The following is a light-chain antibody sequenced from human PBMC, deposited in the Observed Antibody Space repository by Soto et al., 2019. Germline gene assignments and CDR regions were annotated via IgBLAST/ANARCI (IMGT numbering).Light chain of an antibody. CDR3: QQYGSSPQT. CDR2: GAS. Sequence: EIVMTQSPATLSVSPGERATLSFRASQSVSSNLAWYQQKPGQAPRLLIYGASTRATGIPARFSGSGSGTDFTLAISRLEPEDFAVYYCQQYGSSPQTFGQGTKVDI. V-gene: IGKV3-15*01. J-gene: IGKJ1*01. CDR1: QSVSSN.